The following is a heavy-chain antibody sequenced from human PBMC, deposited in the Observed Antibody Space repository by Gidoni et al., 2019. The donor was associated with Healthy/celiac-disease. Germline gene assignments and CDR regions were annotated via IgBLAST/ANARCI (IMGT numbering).Heavy chain of an antibody. CDR2: IWYDGSNK. J-gene: IGHJ4*02. D-gene: IGHD1-26*01. Sequence: QVQLVESGGGVVQPGRSLRLSCAASGFTFSSYGMHWGRQAPGKGLEWVAVIWYDGSNKYYADSVKGRFTISRDNSKNTLYLQMNSLRAEDTAVYYCARGLYSGSYSGYFDYWGQGTLVTVSS. CDR1: GFTFSSYG. V-gene: IGHV3-33*01. CDR3: ARGLYSGSYSGYFDY.